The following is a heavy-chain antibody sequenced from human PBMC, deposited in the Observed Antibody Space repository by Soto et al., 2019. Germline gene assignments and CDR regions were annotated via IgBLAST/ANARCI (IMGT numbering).Heavy chain of an antibody. Sequence: QVQLVQSGAEVKKPGASVKVSCKASGYTFSNYGISWVRQAPGQGPEWMGSINVYNGKTNYAQKLQGRVTMTTDTSTNTIYMELRSLKSDDTAVYYCARSAGVVDGDDYWGQGTLVTVSA. CDR1: GYTFSNYG. CDR3: ARSAGVVDGDDY. V-gene: IGHV1-18*01. J-gene: IGHJ4*02. D-gene: IGHD3-10*01. CDR2: INVYNGKT.